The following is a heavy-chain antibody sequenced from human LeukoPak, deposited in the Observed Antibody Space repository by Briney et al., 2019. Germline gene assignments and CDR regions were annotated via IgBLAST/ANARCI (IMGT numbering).Heavy chain of an antibody. V-gene: IGHV3-23*01. CDR1: GFTFSSYD. J-gene: IGHJ4*02. Sequence: GGSLRLSCAASGFTFSSYDMSWVRQAPGKGLEWVSSLTTDGGSTEYADSVKGRFTISRDNAKNSLYLQMNSLRAEDTAVYYCARDLSSSCWGQGTLVTVSS. CDR3: ARDLSSSC. D-gene: IGHD6-13*01. CDR2: LTTDGGST.